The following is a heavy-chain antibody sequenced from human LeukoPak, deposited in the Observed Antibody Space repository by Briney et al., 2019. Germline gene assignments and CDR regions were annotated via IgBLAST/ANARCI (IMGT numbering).Heavy chain of an antibody. D-gene: IGHD3-22*01. CDR1: GFTFSSYW. CDR3: AREGYYDSSSYSQDWDY. V-gene: IGHV3-7*01. CDR2: IKQDGSEK. Sequence: GGSLRLSCAASGFTFSSYWMSWVRQAPGKGLEWVANIKQDGSEKYYVDSVKGRFTISRDNAKNSLYLQMNSLRAEDTAVYYCAREGYYDSSSYSQDWDYWGQGTLVTVSS. J-gene: IGHJ4*02.